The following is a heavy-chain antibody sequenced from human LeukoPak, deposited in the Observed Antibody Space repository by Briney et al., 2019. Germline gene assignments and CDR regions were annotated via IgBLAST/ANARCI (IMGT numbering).Heavy chain of an antibody. Sequence: ASVKVSCKASGYTFTSYYMHWVRQAPGPGLEWMGIINPRGGSTSYAQKFHGRVTMTRDTSTSTVYMELSSLRSEDTAVYYCARGSGRTMIVPQPFDYWGQGTLVSVSS. CDR2: INPRGGST. J-gene: IGHJ4*02. CDR3: ARGSGRTMIVPQPFDY. V-gene: IGHV1-46*01. D-gene: IGHD3-22*01. CDR1: GYTFTSYY.